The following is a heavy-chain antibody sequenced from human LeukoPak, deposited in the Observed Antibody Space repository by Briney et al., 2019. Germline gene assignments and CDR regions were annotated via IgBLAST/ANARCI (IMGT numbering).Heavy chain of an antibody. CDR1: GGSMNSYY. Sequence: SETLSLTCSVSGGSMNSYYWSWIQQPAGKGLEWLGRIYASGSTSYNPSLEGRVTVSIDTSKTQFSLKLRSVTAADTAVYYCARADRAPGWFDPWGQGTLVTVSS. J-gene: IGHJ5*02. CDR2: IYASGST. CDR3: ARADRAPGWFDP. D-gene: IGHD3-10*01. V-gene: IGHV4-4*07.